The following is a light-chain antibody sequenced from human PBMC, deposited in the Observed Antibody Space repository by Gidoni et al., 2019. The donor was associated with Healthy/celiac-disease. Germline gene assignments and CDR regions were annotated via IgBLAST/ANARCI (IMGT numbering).Light chain of an antibody. CDR3: QQSYSTPPGA. V-gene: IGKV1-39*01. CDR2: AAS. CDR1: QSISSY. J-gene: IGKJ1*01. Sequence: DIQMTPSPSSLSASVGASVTITCSESQSISSYLNWYQQKPGKAPKLLIYAASSLQSGVPSRFSGSGSGTDFTLTISSLQPEDFATYYCQQSYSTPPGAFGQGTKVEIK.